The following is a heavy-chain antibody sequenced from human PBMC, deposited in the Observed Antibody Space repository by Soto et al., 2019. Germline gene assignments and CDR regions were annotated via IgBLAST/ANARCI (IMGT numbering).Heavy chain of an antibody. V-gene: IGHV1-18*01. CDR3: ARDLGEARSYYYGMDV. CDR1: GYTFTSYG. Sequence: ASVKVSCKASGYTFTSYGISWVRQAPGQGLERMGWISAYNGNTNYAQKLQGRVTMTTDTSTSTAYMELRSLRSDDTAVYYCARDLGEARSYYYGMDVWGQGTTVTVSS. J-gene: IGHJ6*02. CDR2: ISAYNGNT.